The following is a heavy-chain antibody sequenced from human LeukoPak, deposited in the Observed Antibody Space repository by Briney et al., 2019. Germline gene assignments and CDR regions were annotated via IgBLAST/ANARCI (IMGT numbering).Heavy chain of an antibody. CDR3: ARAAVTGTPLSFDY. CDR2: ISYSGST. J-gene: IGHJ4*02. D-gene: IGHD6-19*01. V-gene: IGHV4-59*01. Sequence: SETLSLTCTVSGGSISGYYWIWIRQPPGKGLEWIGYISYSGSTNYNPSLKSRVTMSVDTSKNQFSLRLSSMIAADTAVYYCARAAVTGTPLSFDYWGQGTLVTVSS. CDR1: GGSISGYY.